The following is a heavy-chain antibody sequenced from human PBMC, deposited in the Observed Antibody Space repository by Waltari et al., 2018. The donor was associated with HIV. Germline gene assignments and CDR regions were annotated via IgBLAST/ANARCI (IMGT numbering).Heavy chain of an antibody. Sequence: QVQLVQSGSEVKKPGSSVKVSCKTSGGTLRTYAFTWVRQTPGQGLEWVGRILPFPEVTNYAEKFQGRVTIIADKSTSTVYMELNRLTSEDTAVYYCATRWGGYGSSPYYHYGLDVWDQGP. V-gene: IGHV1-69*02. J-gene: IGHJ6*02. CDR1: GGTLRTYA. CDR3: ATRWGGYGSSPYYHYGLDV. CDR2: ILPFPEVT. D-gene: IGHD3-10*01.